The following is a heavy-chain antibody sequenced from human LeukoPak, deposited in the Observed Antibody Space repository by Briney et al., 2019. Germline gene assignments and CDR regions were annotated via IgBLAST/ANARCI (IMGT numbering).Heavy chain of an antibody. J-gene: IGHJ5*02. CDR3: ASLVVPAATPNWFDP. CDR2: IYYSGST. CDR1: GGSISSGSYY. V-gene: IGHV4-39*01. D-gene: IGHD2-2*01. Sequence: KSSETLSLTCTVSGGSISSGSYYWGWIRQPPGKGLEWIGSIYYSGSTYYNPSLKSRVTISVDTSKNQFSLKLSSVTAADTAVYYCASLVVPAATPNWFDPWGQGTLVTVSS.